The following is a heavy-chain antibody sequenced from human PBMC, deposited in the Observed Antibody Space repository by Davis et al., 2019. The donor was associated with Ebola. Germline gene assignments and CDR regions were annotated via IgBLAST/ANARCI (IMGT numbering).Heavy chain of an antibody. J-gene: IGHJ3*02. CDR1: GFIFNNYW. Sequence: GESLKISCAASGFIFNNYWMHWVRQAPGKGLEWVANIKQDGSEKYYVDSVKGRFTISRDNAKNSLSMEMSSLRADDTAVYYCARDPVGGAFDIWGQGTMVTVSS. CDR3: ARDPVGGAFDI. D-gene: IGHD3-3*01. CDR2: IKQDGSEK. V-gene: IGHV3-7*01.